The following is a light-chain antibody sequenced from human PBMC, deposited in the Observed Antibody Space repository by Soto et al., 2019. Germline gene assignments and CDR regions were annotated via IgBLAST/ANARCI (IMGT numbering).Light chain of an antibody. J-gene: IGKJ2*01. Sequence: EIVLTQSPGTLSLSPGERAALSCRASQSVSSTFLAWYQQKPGQAPRHLIYGASNRATGIPDRFSGSGSGTDFTLTISRLEPEDFAPYYCQQYDGSYTFGQGTKLEIK. CDR2: GAS. CDR1: QSVSSTF. V-gene: IGKV3-20*01. CDR3: QQYDGSYT.